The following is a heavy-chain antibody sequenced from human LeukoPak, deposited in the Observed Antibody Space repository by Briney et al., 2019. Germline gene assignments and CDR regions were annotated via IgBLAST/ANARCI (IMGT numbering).Heavy chain of an antibody. D-gene: IGHD2-21*02. Sequence: GGSLRLSCAASGFTFSSNAMSWVRQAPGKGLEWVSAISGSGATTYSADSVKGRFTISRDSSKNTLYLQMNSLRAEDTAAYYCAKCSGGGDCYSPLDYWGQGTLVTVSS. CDR3: AKCSGGGDCYSPLDY. CDR1: GFTFSSNA. J-gene: IGHJ4*02. CDR2: ISGSGATT. V-gene: IGHV3-23*01.